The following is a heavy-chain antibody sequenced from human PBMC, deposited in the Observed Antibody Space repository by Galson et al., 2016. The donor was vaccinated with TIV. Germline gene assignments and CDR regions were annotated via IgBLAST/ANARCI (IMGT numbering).Heavy chain of an antibody. V-gene: IGHV1-69*13. J-gene: IGHJ4*02. D-gene: IGHD2-15*01. CDR2: ILPISSTT. CDR3: ARDIPCGGSCYFFDD. Sequence: SVKVSCKASGGTLNNYAVNWVRQAPGQGLEWMGGILPISSTTDYAQNFQGRVTITSDASTSTVHLDFNSLRSEDTAVYFCARDIPCGGSCYFFDDWGQGTLVIVSS. CDR1: GGTLNNYA.